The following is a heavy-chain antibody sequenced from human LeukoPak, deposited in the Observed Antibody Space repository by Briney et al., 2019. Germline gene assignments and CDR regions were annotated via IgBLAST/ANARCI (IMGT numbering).Heavy chain of an antibody. CDR3: ATRRFILWFGESRHFDY. CDR1: GFTFRSYE. CDR2: INHSGST. V-gene: IGHV4-34*08. Sequence: GSLTLSCEDSGFTFRSYEMNWIRQPPGKGLEWIGEINHSGSTNYNPSLKSRVTISVDTSKNQFSLKLSSVTAADTAVYYGATRRFILWFGESRHFDYWGQGTLVTVSS. J-gene: IGHJ4*02. D-gene: IGHD3-10*01.